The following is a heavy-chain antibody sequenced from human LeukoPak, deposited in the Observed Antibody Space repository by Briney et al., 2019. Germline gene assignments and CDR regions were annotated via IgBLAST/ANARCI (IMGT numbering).Heavy chain of an antibody. CDR3: AKGSDIVATITDY. CDR1: GFTFSSYW. D-gene: IGHD5-12*01. V-gene: IGHV3-74*01. J-gene: IGHJ4*02. CDR2: INSDGSST. Sequence: GGSLRLSCAASGFTFSSYWMHWVRHASGKGLVWVSRINSDGSSTSYADSVKGRFTISRDNAKNTLNLQMNSLRAEDTAVYYCAKGSDIVATITDYWGQGTLVTVSS.